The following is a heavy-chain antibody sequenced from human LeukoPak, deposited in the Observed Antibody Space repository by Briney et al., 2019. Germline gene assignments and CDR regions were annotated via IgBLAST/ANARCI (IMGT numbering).Heavy chain of an antibody. J-gene: IGHJ4*02. Sequence: GGSLRLSCAASGFTFRTYYMNWVRQTPGKGLEWVSYISPSSGAIHYADSVKGRFAISRDNAKNSLSLQMNSLRAEDTAVYYCARDMGTSSWHAFDNWGQGTLVTVSS. D-gene: IGHD6-13*01. V-gene: IGHV3-48*01. CDR2: ISPSSGAI. CDR1: GFTFRTYY. CDR3: ARDMGTSSWHAFDN.